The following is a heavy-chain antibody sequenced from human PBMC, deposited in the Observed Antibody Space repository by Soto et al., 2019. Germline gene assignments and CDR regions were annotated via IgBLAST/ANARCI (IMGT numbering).Heavy chain of an antibody. Sequence: SETLSLTCTVSGGSISSSSYYWGWIRQPPGKGLEWIGSIYYSGSTYYNPSLKSRVTISVDTSKNQFSLKLSSVTAADTAVYYCARHIIVVPAAIREPGWFDPWGQGTLVTVSS. CDR2: IYYSGST. CDR3: ARHIIVVPAAIREPGWFDP. D-gene: IGHD2-2*01. V-gene: IGHV4-39*01. CDR1: GGSISSSSYY. J-gene: IGHJ5*02.